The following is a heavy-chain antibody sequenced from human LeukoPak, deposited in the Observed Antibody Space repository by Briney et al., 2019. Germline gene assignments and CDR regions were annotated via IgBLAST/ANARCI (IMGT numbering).Heavy chain of an antibody. J-gene: IGHJ4*02. D-gene: IGHD3-22*01. V-gene: IGHV3-7*01. Sequence: GGSLRLSCAASGFIVSDNYMSWVRQAPGKGLEWVANIKEDGSEKYYGDSVKGRFTISRDNAKNSLYLQMNSLRAEDTAVYYCARDSSGYQWGQGTLVTVSS. CDR3: ARDSSGYQ. CDR1: GFIVSDNY. CDR2: IKEDGSEK.